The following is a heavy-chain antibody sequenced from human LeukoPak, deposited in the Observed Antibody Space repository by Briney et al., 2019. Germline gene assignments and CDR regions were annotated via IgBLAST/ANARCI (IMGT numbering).Heavy chain of an antibody. CDR3: ARATYDSSGYYYGY. CDR2: INPNSGGT. CDR1: GGTFSSYA. Sequence: ASVKVSCKASGGTFSSYAISWVRQAPGQGLEWMGWINPNSGGTNYAQKFQGWVTMTRDTSISTAYMELSRLRSDDTAVYYCARATYDSSGYYYGYWGQGTLVTVSS. J-gene: IGHJ4*02. D-gene: IGHD3-22*01. V-gene: IGHV1-2*04.